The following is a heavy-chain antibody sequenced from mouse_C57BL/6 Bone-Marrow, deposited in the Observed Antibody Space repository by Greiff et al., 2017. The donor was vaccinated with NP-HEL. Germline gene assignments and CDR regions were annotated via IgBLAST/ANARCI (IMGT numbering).Heavy chain of an antibody. J-gene: IGHJ1*03. Sequence: DVHLVESGAELVRPGASVKLSCTASGFNIKDDYMHWVKQRPEQGLEWIGWIDPENGDTEYASKFQGKATITADTSSNTAYLQLSSLTSEATAVYYCTHYGWYFDVWGTGTTVTVSS. CDR3: THYGWYFDV. V-gene: IGHV14-4*01. D-gene: IGHD1-1*01. CDR2: IDPENGDT. CDR1: GFNIKDDY.